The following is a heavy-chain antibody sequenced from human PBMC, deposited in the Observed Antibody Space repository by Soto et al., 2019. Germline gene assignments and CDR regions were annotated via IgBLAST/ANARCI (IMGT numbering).Heavy chain of an antibody. D-gene: IGHD1-26*01. CDR2: INPNSGGT. CDR3: AREVSGSYYAFDY. Sequence: QVQLVQSGAEVKKPGASVKVSCKASGYTFTGYYMHWVRQAPGQGLEWMGWINPNSGGTNYAQKFQGWVTRTRDTSISTAYMELSRLRSDDTAVYYCAREVSGSYYAFDYWGQGTLVTVSS. V-gene: IGHV1-2*04. J-gene: IGHJ4*02. CDR1: GYTFTGYY.